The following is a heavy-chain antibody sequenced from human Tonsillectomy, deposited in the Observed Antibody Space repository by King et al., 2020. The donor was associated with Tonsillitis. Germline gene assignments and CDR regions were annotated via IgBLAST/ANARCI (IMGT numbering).Heavy chain of an antibody. V-gene: IGHV4-61*01. J-gene: IGHJ4*02. Sequence: MQLQESGPGLVKPSETLSLTCTVSGGSVSSGSYYWSWIRQPPGKGLEWIGYIYYSGSTNYNPSLKSRVTISVDTSKNQFSLKLSSVTAADTAVYYCARDTPASARGIFDYWGQGTLVTVSS. CDR1: GGSVSSGSYY. CDR2: IYYSGST. CDR3: ARDTPASARGIFDY. D-gene: IGHD6-13*01.